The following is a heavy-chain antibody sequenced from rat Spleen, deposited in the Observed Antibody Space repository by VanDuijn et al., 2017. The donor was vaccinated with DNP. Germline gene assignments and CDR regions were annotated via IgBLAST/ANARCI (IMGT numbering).Heavy chain of an antibody. CDR1: GFTFSKYD. J-gene: IGHJ2*01. V-gene: IGHV5-25*01. CDR3: ARLPGD. CDR2: ISTSGGST. Sequence: EVQLVESGGGLVQAGRSLKLSCAASGFTFSKYDMAWVRQAPTKGLEWVASISTSGGSTYYRDSVKGRFTVSRDNAKSTLYLQMDSLRSEDTATYYCARLPGDWGQGVMVTVSS. D-gene: IGHD1-11*01.